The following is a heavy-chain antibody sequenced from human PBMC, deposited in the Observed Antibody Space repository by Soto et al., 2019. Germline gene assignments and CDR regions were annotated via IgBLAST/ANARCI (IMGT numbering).Heavy chain of an antibody. CDR3: ARSDYGGNSSFDY. CDR2: IIPIFGTA. J-gene: IGHJ4*02. Sequence: SVQVSCKASGGTFSSYAISWVRQAPGQGLEWMGGIIPIFGTANYAQKFQGRVTITADESTSTTYMELSSLRSEDTAVYYCARSDYGGNSSFDYWGQGTLVTVSS. D-gene: IGHD4-17*01. V-gene: IGHV1-69*13. CDR1: GGTFSSYA.